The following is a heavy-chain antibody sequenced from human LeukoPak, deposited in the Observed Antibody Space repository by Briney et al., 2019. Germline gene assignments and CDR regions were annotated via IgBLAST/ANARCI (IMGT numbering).Heavy chain of an antibody. CDR3: ARANFWSGYYFPYYFDY. Sequence: GGSLRLSCAASGFTFSSYAMHWVRQAPGKGLEWVAVISYDGSNKYYADSVKGRFTISRDNSKNTLYLQMNSLRAEDTAVYYCARANFWSGYYFPYYFDYWGQGTLVTVSS. CDR1: GFTFSSYA. D-gene: IGHD3-3*01. V-gene: IGHV3-30-3*01. J-gene: IGHJ4*02. CDR2: ISYDGSNK.